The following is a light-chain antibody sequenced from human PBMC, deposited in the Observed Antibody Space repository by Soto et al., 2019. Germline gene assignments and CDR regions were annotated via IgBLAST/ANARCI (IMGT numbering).Light chain of an antibody. CDR1: QSVSGN. CDR3: QQYNNWTLT. Sequence: EIVMTQSPATLSVSPGERATLSCRASQSVSGNLAWYQQKPGQPPRLLIYGASTRATGIPARFSGSGSGTEFTLTISSLQSEDFAVYYCQQYNNWTLTCGGGTKVEIK. J-gene: IGKJ4*01. CDR2: GAS. V-gene: IGKV3-15*01.